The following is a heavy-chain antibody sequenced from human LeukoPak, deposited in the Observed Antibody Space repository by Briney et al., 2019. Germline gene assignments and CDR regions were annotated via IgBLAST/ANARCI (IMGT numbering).Heavy chain of an antibody. CDR2: MNPNSGNT. Sequence: ASVKVSCKASGYTFTSYDINWVRQATGQGLGWMGWMNPNSGNTGYAQKFQGRVTMTRNTSISTAYMGLSSLRSEDTAVYYCARDVLRIQPNYYYYYYMDVWGKGTTVTISS. V-gene: IGHV1-8*01. D-gene: IGHD5-18*01. J-gene: IGHJ6*03. CDR3: ARDVLRIQPNYYYYYYMDV. CDR1: GYTFTSYD.